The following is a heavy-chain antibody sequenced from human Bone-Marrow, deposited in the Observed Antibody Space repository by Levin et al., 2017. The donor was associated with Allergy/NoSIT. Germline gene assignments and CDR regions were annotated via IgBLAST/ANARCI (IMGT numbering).Heavy chain of an antibody. CDR3: ARSSSSWYYY. Sequence: SCAASGFTFSDAWMSWVRQAPGKGLEWVGRIKSKTDGGTTDYAAPVKGRFTISRDDSKNTLYLQMDSLKTEDTAVYYCARSSSSWYYYWGQGTLVTVSS. J-gene: IGHJ4*02. CDR2: IKSKTDGGTT. CDR1: GFTFSDAW. V-gene: IGHV3-15*01. D-gene: IGHD6-13*01.